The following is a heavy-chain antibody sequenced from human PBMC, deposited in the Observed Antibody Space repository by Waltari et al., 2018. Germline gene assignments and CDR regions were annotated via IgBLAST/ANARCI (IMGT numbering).Heavy chain of an antibody. J-gene: IGHJ5*02. CDR3: ARYSWSYSGSSAINWFDP. CDR1: GGSISSGDYY. V-gene: IGHV4-30-4*08. D-gene: IGHD6-6*01. CDR2: IYYSGST. Sequence: QVQLQESGPGLVKPSQTLSLTYTVSGGSISSGDYYWSWIRQSPGKGLEWIGYIYYSGSTNYNPSLKSRVTISVDTSKNQFSLNLSSVTAADTAVYFCARYSWSYSGSSAINWFDPWGQGTLVTVSS.